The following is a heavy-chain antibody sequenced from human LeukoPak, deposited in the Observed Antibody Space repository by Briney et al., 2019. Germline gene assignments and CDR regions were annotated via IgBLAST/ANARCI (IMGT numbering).Heavy chain of an antibody. CDR2: INPNSGDT. V-gene: IGHV1-2*06. J-gene: IGHJ5*02. Sequence: ASVRVSCKASGYTFTAYYIDWVRQAPGQGLEWMGRINPNSGDTNYAQKFQGRVTMTRDTSINTAYMELSRLRSDDTAVYYCARVSSPLQYNWFDPWSQGTLVAVSS. CDR1: GYTFTAYY. CDR3: ARVSSPLQYNWFDP. D-gene: IGHD1-14*01.